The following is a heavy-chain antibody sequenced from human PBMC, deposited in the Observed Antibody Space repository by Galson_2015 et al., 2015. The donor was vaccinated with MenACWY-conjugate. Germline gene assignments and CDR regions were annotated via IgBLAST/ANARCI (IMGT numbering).Heavy chain of an antibody. J-gene: IGHJ4*02. CDR1: GYTFTSYG. V-gene: IGHV1-18*01. CDR3: ARARDQYYYDSSGQYYFDY. Sequence: SVKVSCKASGYTFTSYGISWVRQAPGQGLEWMGWISAYNGNTNYAQKLQGRVTMTTDTSTSTAYMELRSLRSDDTAVYYCARARDQYYYDSSGQYYFDYWGQGTLVTVSS. D-gene: IGHD3-22*01. CDR2: ISAYNGNT.